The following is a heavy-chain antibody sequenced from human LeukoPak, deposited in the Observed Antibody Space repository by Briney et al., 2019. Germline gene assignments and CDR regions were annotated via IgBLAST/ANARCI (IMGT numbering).Heavy chain of an antibody. CDR3: TRDEGLKGYCSSTSCYRRNLGAFDI. CDR1: GFTFGDYA. D-gene: IGHD2-2*02. V-gene: IGHV3-49*04. CDR2: IRSKAYGGTT. Sequence: GGSLRLSCTASGFTFGDYAMSWVRQAPGKGLEWVGFIRSKAYGGTTEYAASVKGRFTISRDDSKSIAYLQMNSLKTEDTAVYYCTRDEGLKGYCSSTSCYRRNLGAFDIWGQGTMVTVSS. J-gene: IGHJ3*02.